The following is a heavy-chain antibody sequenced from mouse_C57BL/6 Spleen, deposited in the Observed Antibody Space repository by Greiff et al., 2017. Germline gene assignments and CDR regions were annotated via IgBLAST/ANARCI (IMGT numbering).Heavy chain of an antibody. CDR2: ISSGGDYI. D-gene: IGHD2-5*01. J-gene: IGHJ2*01. V-gene: IGHV5-9-1*02. CDR1: GFTFSSYA. Sequence: EVKLMESGEGLVKPGGSLKLSCAASGFTFSSYAMSWVRQTPEKRLEWVAYISSGGDYIYYADNVKGRVTISRDNARNTLYLQMSSLKSEDTAMYYCTREHSNYKGFDYWGQGTTLTVSS. CDR3: TREHSNYKGFDY.